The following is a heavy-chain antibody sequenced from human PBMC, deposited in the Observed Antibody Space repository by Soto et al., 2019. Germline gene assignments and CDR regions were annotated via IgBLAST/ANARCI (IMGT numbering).Heavy chain of an antibody. V-gene: IGHV4-30-4*01. J-gene: IGHJ3*02. CDR1: GGSISSGDYY. CDR3: AREDGIGRAFDI. Sequence: SETLSLTGTVSGGSISSGDYYWSWIRQPPGKGLEWIGYIYYSGSTYYNPSLKSRVTISVDTSKNQFSLKLSSVTAADTAVYYCAREDGIGRAFDIWGQGTMVTVSS. CDR2: IYYSGST. D-gene: IGHD1-26*01.